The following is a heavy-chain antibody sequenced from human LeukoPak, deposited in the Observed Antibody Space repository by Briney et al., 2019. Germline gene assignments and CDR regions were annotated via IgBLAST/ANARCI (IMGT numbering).Heavy chain of an antibody. CDR3: SRGLDSRKLGY. Sequence: PSETLSLTCTVSGASFSSGDQYWNWIRQSPGRGLEWIGSIHPSGTLYNNLSLESRVTISIDTSKNQFSLNLNSVTAADTAVYFCSRGLDSRKLGYWGQGTLVTVSS. CDR1: GASFSSGDQY. D-gene: IGHD3-22*01. CDR2: IHPSGTL. V-gene: IGHV4-31*03. J-gene: IGHJ4*02.